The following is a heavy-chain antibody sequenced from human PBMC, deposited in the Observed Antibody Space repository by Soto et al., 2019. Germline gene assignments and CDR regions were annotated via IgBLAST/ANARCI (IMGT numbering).Heavy chain of an antibody. CDR2: IYPGDSDT. Sequence: GESLKISCKGSGYSFTSYWIGWVRQIPGKGLEWMGIIYPGDSDTRYSPSFQGQVTISADKSISTAYLQWSSLKASDTAMYYCARINPYQLLYFDYWGQGTLVTVSS. CDR3: ARINPYQLLYFDY. V-gene: IGHV5-51*01. J-gene: IGHJ4*02. D-gene: IGHD2-2*01. CDR1: GYSFTSYW.